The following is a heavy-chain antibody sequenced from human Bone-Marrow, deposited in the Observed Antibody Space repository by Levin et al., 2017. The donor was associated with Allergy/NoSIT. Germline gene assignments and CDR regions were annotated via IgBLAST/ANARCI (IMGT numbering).Heavy chain of an antibody. CDR3: ARMGASRSSSGYYFDY. CDR2: ISSNSRYI. J-gene: IGHJ4*02. Sequence: SCSASGFIFSDHSINWDRQAPGKGLEWVSSISSNSRYIHYADSVKGRVTISRDNAKNTLYLQMDRLTAEDTAMYFCARMGASRSSSGYYFDYWGQGTLVTVSS. D-gene: IGHD4/OR15-4a*01. V-gene: IGHV3-21*04. CDR1: GFIFSDHS.